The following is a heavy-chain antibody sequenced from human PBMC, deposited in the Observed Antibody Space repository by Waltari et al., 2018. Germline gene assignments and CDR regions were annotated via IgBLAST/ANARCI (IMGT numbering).Heavy chain of an antibody. CDR1: GGSLRISSYY. J-gene: IGHJ4*02. Sequence: QLQLQESGPGLVKPSETLSLTCTVSGGSLRISSYYLGWIRQPPGKGLEWIGSIYYSGSTYYNPSLKSRVTISVDTSKNQFSLKLSSVTAADTAVYYCARGSVGATWHYWGQGTLVTVSS. V-gene: IGHV4-39*07. CDR3: ARGSVGATWHY. D-gene: IGHD1-26*01. CDR2: IYYSGST.